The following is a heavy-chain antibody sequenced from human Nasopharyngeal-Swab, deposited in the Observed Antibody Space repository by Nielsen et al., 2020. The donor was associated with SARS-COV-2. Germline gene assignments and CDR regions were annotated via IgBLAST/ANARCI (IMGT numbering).Heavy chain of an antibody. CDR1: GFTFSSYS. CDR3: ERDGDYSGWELTDY. J-gene: IGHJ4*02. CDR2: ISSSSSTI. V-gene: IGHV3-48*04. Sequence: GRSLRLSCAASGFTFSSYSMTWVRQAPGKGLEWVSYISSSSSTIYYADSVKGRFTISRDNAKNSLYLQMNSLRAEDTAVYYCERDGDYSGWELTDYWGQGTLVTVSS. D-gene: IGHD1-26*01.